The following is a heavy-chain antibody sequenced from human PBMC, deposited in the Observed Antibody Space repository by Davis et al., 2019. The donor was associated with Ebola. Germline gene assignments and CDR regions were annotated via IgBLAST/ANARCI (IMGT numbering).Heavy chain of an antibody. V-gene: IGHV3-30*18. J-gene: IGHJ5*02. D-gene: IGHD6-13*01. Sequence: GESLKISCAASGFTFSSYGMHWVRQAPGKGLEWVAVISYDGSNKYYADSVKGRFTISRDNSKNTLYLQMNSLRAEDTAVYYCAKPDRSSWYNWFDPWGQGTLVTVSS. CDR3: AKPDRSSWYNWFDP. CDR2: ISYDGSNK. CDR1: GFTFSSYG.